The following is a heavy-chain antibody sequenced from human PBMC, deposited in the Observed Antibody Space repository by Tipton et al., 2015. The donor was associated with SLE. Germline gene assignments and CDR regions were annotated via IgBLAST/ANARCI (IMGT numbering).Heavy chain of an antibody. V-gene: IGHV3-49*04. CDR3: IRGGVGATWDDTFDI. J-gene: IGHJ3*02. CDR2: IRSTAYGGTT. Sequence: RSLRLSCTTSGFTFGDYPMNWVRQAPGTGLEWVGFIRSTAYGGTTEYAASVKGRFTISRDDPKSIAYLQMNSLKTEDTAVYYCIRGGVGATWDDTFDIWGQGTLVTVSS. CDR1: GFTFGDYP. D-gene: IGHD1-26*01.